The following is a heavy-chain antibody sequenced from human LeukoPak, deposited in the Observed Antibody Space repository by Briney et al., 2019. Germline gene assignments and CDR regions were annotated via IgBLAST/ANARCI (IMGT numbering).Heavy chain of an antibody. CDR3: ARWYGGSGSWVLDV. Sequence: GGSLRLSCAASGFTISNYWMSWVRQAPGKGLEWVANIKQDGSEKKYVDSVKGRFSISRDNAKNSLYLQIYSPRVEDTAGYYCARWYGGSGSWVLDVWGQGTTVTVSS. V-gene: IGHV3-7*04. CDR1: GFTISNYW. D-gene: IGHD3-10*01. J-gene: IGHJ6*02. CDR2: IKQDGSEK.